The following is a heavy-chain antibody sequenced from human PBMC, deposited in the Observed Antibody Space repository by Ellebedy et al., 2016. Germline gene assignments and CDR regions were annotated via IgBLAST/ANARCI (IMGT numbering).Heavy chain of an antibody. Sequence: GESLKISCAASGFTFSAYWMAWFRQAPGKGLEWVANINTDGNEKFYVESVKGRFTISRDYAKNSVYLQMNSLRVDDTAIYYCARGPGFLTDYWGQGILVAVSS. CDR3: ARGPGFLTDY. V-gene: IGHV3-7*03. CDR1: GFTFSAYW. CDR2: INTDGNEK. D-gene: IGHD1-1*01. J-gene: IGHJ4*02.